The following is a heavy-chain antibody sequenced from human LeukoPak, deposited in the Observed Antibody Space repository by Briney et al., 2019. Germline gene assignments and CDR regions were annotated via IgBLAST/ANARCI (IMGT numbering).Heavy chain of an antibody. CDR2: IRYDGGNK. Sequence: GGSLRLSCAASGFSFSGLGMHWVRQAPGKGLEWVAYIRYDGGNKQYADSVKARFTISRDNSKNTLDLQMNSLRAEDTAVYYCAKDFWSNGQCDWGQGTLVTVSS. CDR3: AKDFWSNGQCD. J-gene: IGHJ4*02. V-gene: IGHV3-30*02. CDR1: GFSFSGLG. D-gene: IGHD3-3*01.